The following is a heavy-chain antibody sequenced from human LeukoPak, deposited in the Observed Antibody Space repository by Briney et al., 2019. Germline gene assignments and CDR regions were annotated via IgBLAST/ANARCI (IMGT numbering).Heavy chain of an antibody. CDR1: GFTFSSYA. J-gene: IGHJ4*02. CDR3: ATDGVTMVRGLPDY. CDR2: ISGSGGST. Sequence: GGSLRLSCAASGFTFSSYAMSWVRQAPGKGLEWVSAISGSGGSTYYADSVKGRFTISRDNSKNTLYLQMNSLRAEDTAVYYCATDGVTMVRGLPDYWGQGTLVTVSS. D-gene: IGHD3-10*01. V-gene: IGHV3-23*01.